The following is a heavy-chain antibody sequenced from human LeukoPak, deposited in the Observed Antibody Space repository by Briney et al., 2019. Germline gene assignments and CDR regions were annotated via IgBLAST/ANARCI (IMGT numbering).Heavy chain of an antibody. D-gene: IGHD3-3*01. CDR1: GFSFDSYS. CDR2: VSVSGGTT. CDR3: ARDPHDFWSGYSTYYYYYYMDV. J-gene: IGHJ6*03. Sequence: GGSLRLSCAASGFSFDSYSMNWVRQAPGKGLEWVSYVSVSGGTTYYAASVKGRFTISRDNAENSLYLQMNSLRAEDTAVYYCARDPHDFWSGYSTYYYYYYMDVWGKGTTVTVSS. V-gene: IGHV3-48*01.